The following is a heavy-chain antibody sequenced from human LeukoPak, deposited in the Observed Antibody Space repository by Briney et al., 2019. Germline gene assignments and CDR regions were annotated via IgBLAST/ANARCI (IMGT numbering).Heavy chain of an antibody. CDR1: GFIFSSYC. D-gene: IGHD4-17*01. J-gene: IGHJ6*03. V-gene: IGHV3-30*02. CDR2: IRYDGSNK. Sequence: GGSLRLSCAASGFIFSSYCMMWVRQAPGKGLEWVAFIRYDGSNKYYADSVKGRFTISRDNSKNTLYLQMNSLRAEDTAVYYCAKSDGDPEYYYYMDVWGKGTTVTISS. CDR3: AKSDGDPEYYYYMDV.